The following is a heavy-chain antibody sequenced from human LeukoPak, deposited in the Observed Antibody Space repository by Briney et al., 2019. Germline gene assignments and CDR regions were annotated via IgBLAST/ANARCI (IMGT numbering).Heavy chain of an antibody. D-gene: IGHD5-18*01. CDR2: IYFSGSS. Sequence: SETLSLTCTVSGGSISSSSYYWGWIRQPPGKGLEWVGSIYFSGSSYYNPSLKSRVTISVDTSKNHFSLKLSSVTAADTAVYYCARQAPGCSYGYVYWGQGTLVTVSS. CDR3: ARQAPGCSYGYVY. J-gene: IGHJ4*02. V-gene: IGHV4-39*01. CDR1: GGSISSSSYY.